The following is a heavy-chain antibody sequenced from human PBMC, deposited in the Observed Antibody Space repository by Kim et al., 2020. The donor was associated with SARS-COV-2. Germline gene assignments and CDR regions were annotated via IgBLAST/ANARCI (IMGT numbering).Heavy chain of an antibody. V-gene: IGHV3-66*01. CDR2: SK. Sequence: SKYYADSVKGRLTISRDNSKNTLYLKMNSLGAEDTAVYYCARDLVVGGLDYWGQGTLVTVSS. CDR3: ARDLVVGGLDY. J-gene: IGHJ4*02. D-gene: IGHD2-15*01.